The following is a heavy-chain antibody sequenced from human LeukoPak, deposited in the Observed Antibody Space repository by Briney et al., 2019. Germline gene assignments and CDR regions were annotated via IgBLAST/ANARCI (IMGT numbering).Heavy chain of an antibody. CDR3: ARWGDFWSGYYTGTEVDY. J-gene: IGHJ4*02. Sequence: SGTLSLTCAVSGGSISSSNWWSWVRQPPGKGLEWIGEIYHSGSTNYNPSLKSRVTISLDKAKNQFSLKLSSVTAADTAVYYCARWGDFWSGYYTGTEVDYWGQGTLVTVSS. CDR2: IYHSGST. CDR1: GGSISSSNW. D-gene: IGHD3-3*01. V-gene: IGHV4-4*02.